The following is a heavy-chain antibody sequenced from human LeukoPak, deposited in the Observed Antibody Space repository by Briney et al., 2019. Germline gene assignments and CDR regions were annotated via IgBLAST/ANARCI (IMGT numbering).Heavy chain of an antibody. CDR1: GYTFTSNY. CDR2: ISPSGGST. CDR3: EVAAESPDYFDY. Sequence: ASVKVSCKAFGYTFTSNYMHWVRQAPGQGPEWMGVISPSGGSTTYAQKFQGRVTLTRDMSTSTDYMELSSLRSEDTAVYYCEVAAESPDYFDYWGQGTLVTVSS. J-gene: IGHJ4*02. V-gene: IGHV1-46*01. D-gene: IGHD6-19*01.